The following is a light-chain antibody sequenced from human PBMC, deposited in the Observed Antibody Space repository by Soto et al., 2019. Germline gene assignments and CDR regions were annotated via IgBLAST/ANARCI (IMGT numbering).Light chain of an antibody. CDR3: QQYGYSLFT. CDR1: QSINSNY. J-gene: IGKJ3*01. V-gene: IGKV3-20*01. Sequence: EIVLTQSPGTLSLSPGERATLSCRASQSINSNYLAWYQQKPGQAPRLLIYGTSSRATGIPDRFSGSGSGTDFTLTISRLEPEDFAVYYCQQYGYSLFTFGPGTKVDIK. CDR2: GTS.